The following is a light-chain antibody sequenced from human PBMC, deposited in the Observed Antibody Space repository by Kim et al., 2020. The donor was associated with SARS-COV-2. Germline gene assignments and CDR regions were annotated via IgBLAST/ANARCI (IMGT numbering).Light chain of an antibody. CDR3: QAWDSSTVV. V-gene: IGLV3-1*01. Sequence: VPQGQTASITCSGDKLGAKYACWYQQKPGQSPVLVIYQDSKRPSGIPERFSGSNSGNTATLTISGTQAMDEADYYCQAWDSSTVVFGGGTQLTVL. J-gene: IGLJ2*01. CDR1: KLGAKY. CDR2: QDS.